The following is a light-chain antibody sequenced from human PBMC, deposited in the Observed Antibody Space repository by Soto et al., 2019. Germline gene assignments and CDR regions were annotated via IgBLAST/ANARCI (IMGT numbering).Light chain of an antibody. CDR3: QQTHTTFT. CDR1: QSISTY. V-gene: IGKV1-39*01. CDR2: AAS. J-gene: IGKJ4*01. Sequence: DIQMTQSPSSLSASVGDRVTITCRASQSISTYLNWYQQKPGKVPKPLIYAASSLQSGVPSRFSGSGSGTDFTLTISSLQPEDFATYYCQQTHTTFTFGGGTKVDIK.